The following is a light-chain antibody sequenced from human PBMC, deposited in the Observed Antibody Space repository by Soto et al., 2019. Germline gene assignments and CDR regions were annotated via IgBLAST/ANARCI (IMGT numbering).Light chain of an antibody. Sequence: DIVLTQSPATLSLSPGERATLSCRASQSVSRYLAWYQQKPGQAPRLLSYDASNRATGIPDRFRGSGSGTDFILTISSPEPEDFAVYYCQQCYNWPVLTFGGVTNVEIK. CDR2: DAS. V-gene: IGKV3-11*01. J-gene: IGKJ4*01. CDR3: QQCYNWPVLT. CDR1: QSVSRY.